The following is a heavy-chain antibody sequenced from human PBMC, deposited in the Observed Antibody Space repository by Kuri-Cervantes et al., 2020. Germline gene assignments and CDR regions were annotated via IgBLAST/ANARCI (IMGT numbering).Heavy chain of an antibody. D-gene: IGHD3-16*01. CDR2: INHSGST. Sequence: SETLSLTCTVSGGSISSSSYYWGWIRQLPGKGLEWIGEINHSGSTNYNSSLKSRVSISVDTSKNQFSLKLRSVTAADTAVYYCARGSRGRGYYYMDVWGKGTTVTVSS. CDR3: ARGSRGRGYYYMDV. CDR1: GGSISSSSYY. J-gene: IGHJ6*03. V-gene: IGHV4-39*07.